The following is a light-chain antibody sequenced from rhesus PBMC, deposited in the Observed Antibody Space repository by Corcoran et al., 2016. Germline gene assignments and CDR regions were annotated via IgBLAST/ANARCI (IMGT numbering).Light chain of an antibody. CDR1: QSLLHSNGSTY. J-gene: IGKJ2*01. CDR2: LGS. CDR3: LQDIQLPYS. V-gene: IGKV2-91*01. Sequence: DIVMTQTPLSLPVTPGEPASISCRPSQSLLHSNGSTYLFWYLPMPGQSPPLVLYLGSTRASGVPERFSGTGSGTDFTLKISRVEAEDVGVYYCLQDIQLPYSFGQGTKVEIK.